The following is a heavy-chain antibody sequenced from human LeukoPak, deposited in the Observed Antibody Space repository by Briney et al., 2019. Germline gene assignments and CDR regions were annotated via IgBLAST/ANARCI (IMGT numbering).Heavy chain of an antibody. D-gene: IGHD4-17*01. J-gene: IGHJ4*02. CDR1: GGSISSSSYY. CDR3: ARAGGDYRSRAAYDY. CDR2: IYYSGST. V-gene: IGHV4-39*07. Sequence: PSETLSLTCTVSGGSISSSSYYWGWIRQPPGKGLEWIGSIYYSGSTYYNPSLKSRVTISVDTSKNQFSLKLSSVTAADTAVYYCARAGGDYRSRAAYDYWGQGTLVTVSS.